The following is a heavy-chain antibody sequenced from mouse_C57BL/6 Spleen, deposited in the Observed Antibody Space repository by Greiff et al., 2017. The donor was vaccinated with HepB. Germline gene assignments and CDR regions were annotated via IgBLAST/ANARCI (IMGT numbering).Heavy chain of an antibody. CDR1: GFNIKDYY. D-gene: IGHD1-1*01. CDR3: TRITPRVRCFDV. J-gene: IGHJ1*01. CDR2: IDPEDGDT. Sequence: VQLQQSGAELVRPGASVKLSCTASGFNIKDYYMHWVKQRPEQGLEWIGRIDPEDGDTEYAPKFQGKATMTADTSSNTAYLQLSSLTSEDTAVYYCTRITPRVRCFDVWGAGTPGTASS. V-gene: IGHV14-1*01.